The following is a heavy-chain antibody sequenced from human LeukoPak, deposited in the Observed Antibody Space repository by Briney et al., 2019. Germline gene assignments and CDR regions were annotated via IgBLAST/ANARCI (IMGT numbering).Heavy chain of an antibody. V-gene: IGHV4-30-4*08. CDR1: GGSISSGDYY. Sequence: SQTLSLTCTVSGGSISSGDYYWSWIRQPPGKGLEWIGYIYYSGSTYYNPSLKSRVTISVDTSKNQFSLKLSSVTAADTAVYYCARDSTNWNDLGGAFDIWGQGTMVTVSS. J-gene: IGHJ3*02. D-gene: IGHD1-1*01. CDR3: ARDSTNWNDLGGAFDI. CDR2: IYYSGST.